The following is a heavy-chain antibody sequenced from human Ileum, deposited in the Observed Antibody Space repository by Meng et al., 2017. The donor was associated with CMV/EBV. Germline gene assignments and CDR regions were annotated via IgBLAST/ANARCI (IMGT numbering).Heavy chain of an antibody. Sequence: GESLKISCAASGFTFSSYGMNWVRQAPGKGLEWVSSISSSSYISYADSVKGRFTISRDNATNSLYLQMNSLRAEDTAVDYCAGGYCGGDCSGYYYYGMDVWGQGTTVTVSS. J-gene: IGHJ6*02. CDR1: GFTFSSYG. D-gene: IGHD2-21*01. CDR2: ISSSSYI. CDR3: AGGYCGGDCSGYYYYGMDV. V-gene: IGHV3-21*01.